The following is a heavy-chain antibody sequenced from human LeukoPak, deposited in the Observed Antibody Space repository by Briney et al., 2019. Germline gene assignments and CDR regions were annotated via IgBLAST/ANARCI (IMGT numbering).Heavy chain of an antibody. CDR3: ARRSGSYLGY. V-gene: IGHV4-34*01. Sequence: KSSETLSLTCAVYGGSFSGYYWSWIRQPPGKWLEWIGEIKHSGSTNYNPSLKSRVTISVDTSKNQFSLKLSSVTAADTAVYYCARRSGSYLGYWGQGTLVTVSS. J-gene: IGHJ4*02. D-gene: IGHD1-26*01. CDR2: IKHSGST. CDR1: GGSFSGYY.